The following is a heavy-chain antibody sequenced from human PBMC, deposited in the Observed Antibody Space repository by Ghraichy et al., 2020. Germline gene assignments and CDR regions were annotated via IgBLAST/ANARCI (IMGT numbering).Heavy chain of an antibody. Sequence: GGSLRLSCAASGFTFSSYWMSWVRQAPGKGLEWVANIKQDGSEKYYVDSVKGRFTISRDNAKNSLYLQMNSLRAEDTAVYYCASGGQLERRTDHFDYWGQGTLVTVSS. CDR3: ASGGQLERRTDHFDY. J-gene: IGHJ4*02. D-gene: IGHD1-1*01. CDR1: GFTFSSYW. V-gene: IGHV3-7*01. CDR2: IKQDGSEK.